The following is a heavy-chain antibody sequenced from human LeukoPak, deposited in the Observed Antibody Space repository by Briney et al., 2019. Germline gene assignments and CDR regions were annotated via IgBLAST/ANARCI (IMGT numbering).Heavy chain of an antibody. J-gene: IGHJ5*02. CDR3: ARGGYYGSGNDFRFDP. V-gene: IGHV4-59*01. D-gene: IGHD3-10*01. Sequence: PSETLSVTCTVSGDSISSYYWSWIRQPPGKGLEWIGYIYYSGSTNYKPSLKSRVTISVDTSKNQFSLKLSSVTAADTAVYYCARGGYYGSGNDFRFDPWGQGTLVTVSS. CDR2: IYYSGST. CDR1: GDSISSYY.